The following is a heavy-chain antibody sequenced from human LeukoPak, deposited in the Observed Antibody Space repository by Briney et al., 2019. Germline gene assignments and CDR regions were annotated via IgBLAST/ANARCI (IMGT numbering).Heavy chain of an antibody. D-gene: IGHD6-19*01. Sequence: GGSLRLSCAASGFTFSRYGMHWVRQAPGKGLEWVAFIRYDGSNKYYADSVKGRFTISRDNSKNTLYLQMNSLRAEDTAVYYCAKRKYPGIAVAGWGGVDYWGQGTLVTVSS. V-gene: IGHV3-30*02. J-gene: IGHJ4*02. CDR2: IRYDGSNK. CDR3: AKRKYPGIAVAGWGGVDY. CDR1: GFTFSRYG.